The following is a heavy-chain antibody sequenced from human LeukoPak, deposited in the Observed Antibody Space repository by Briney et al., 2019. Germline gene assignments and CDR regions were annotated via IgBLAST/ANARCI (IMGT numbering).Heavy chain of an antibody. CDR2: IKQDGSEK. D-gene: IGHD6-13*01. V-gene: IGHV3-7*01. Sequence: PGGSLRLSCAASGFTFSSYAMHWVRQAPGKGLEWVANIKQDGSEKYYVDSVKGRFTISRDNAKNSLYLQMNSLRAEDTAVYYCASETYSSSWIDPWGQGTLVTVSS. CDR3: ASETYSSSWIDP. J-gene: IGHJ5*02. CDR1: GFTFSSYA.